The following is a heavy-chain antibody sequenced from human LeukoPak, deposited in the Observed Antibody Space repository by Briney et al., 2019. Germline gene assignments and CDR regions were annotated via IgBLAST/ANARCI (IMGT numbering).Heavy chain of an antibody. Sequence: SETLSLTCAVYGGSFSGYYWSWIRQPPGKGLEWLGSIYHSGSTYYNPSLKSRVTISVDTSKNQFSLKLSSVTAADTAVYYCASLDYYYDSSGYYGAPFDYWGQGTLVTVSS. CDR2: IYHSGST. V-gene: IGHV4-34*01. J-gene: IGHJ4*02. CDR3: ASLDYYYDSSGYYGAPFDY. CDR1: GGSFSGYY. D-gene: IGHD3-22*01.